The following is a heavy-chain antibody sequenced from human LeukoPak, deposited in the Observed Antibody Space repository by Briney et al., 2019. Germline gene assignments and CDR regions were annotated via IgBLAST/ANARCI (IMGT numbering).Heavy chain of an antibody. D-gene: IGHD5-24*01. J-gene: IGHJ4*02. Sequence: ASVKVSCKASGYTFTSYYMHWVRQAPGQGLESMGIINPSGGSTSYAQKFQGRVTMTRDMSTSTVYMELSSLRSEDTAVYYCARPTRDGYNLDYWGQGTLVTVSS. V-gene: IGHV1-46*01. CDR1: GYTFTSYY. CDR2: INPSGGST. CDR3: ARPTRDGYNLDY.